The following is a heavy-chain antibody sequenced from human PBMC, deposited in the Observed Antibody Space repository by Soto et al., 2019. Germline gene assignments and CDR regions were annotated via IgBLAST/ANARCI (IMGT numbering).Heavy chain of an antibody. Sequence: PGGSLRLSCAASGFTFSSYGMHWVRQAPGKGLEWVAVISYDGSNKYYADSVKGRFTISRDNSKNTLYLQMNSLRAEDTAVYYCAKDQYYYDSSDPPFDYWGQGTLVTVSS. CDR3: AKDQYYYDSSDPPFDY. J-gene: IGHJ4*02. CDR1: GFTFSSYG. V-gene: IGHV3-30*18. D-gene: IGHD3-22*01. CDR2: ISYDGSNK.